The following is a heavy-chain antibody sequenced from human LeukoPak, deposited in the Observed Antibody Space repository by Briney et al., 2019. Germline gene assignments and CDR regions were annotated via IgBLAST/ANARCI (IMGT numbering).Heavy chain of an antibody. CDR2: IFNTGTT. Sequence: SETLSLTCTVSGDSISDRRYHWAWIRQPPGKGLEWIGNIFNTGTTYYNPSLKSRVTISVDKSKSQFSLRLSSMTAADTAVYFCASQYGDPDFDDWGQGTLVTVSS. CDR3: ASQYGDPDFDD. V-gene: IGHV4-39*07. CDR1: GDSISDRRYH. D-gene: IGHD4-17*01. J-gene: IGHJ4*02.